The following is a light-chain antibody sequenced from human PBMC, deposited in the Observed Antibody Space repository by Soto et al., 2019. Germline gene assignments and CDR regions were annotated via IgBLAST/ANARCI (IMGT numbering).Light chain of an antibody. J-gene: IGLJ3*02. V-gene: IGLV1-44*01. CDR1: SSNIASNA. CDR2: SNN. CDR3: SAWDDGLNAGV. Sequence: QTVVTQPPSASGTPGQRGTISCSGSSSNIASNAVNWYQQLPGTAPKLLIYSNNQRPSGVPARFSGSKSGTSASLAISGLQSEDEADYYCSAWDDGLNAGVFGGGTKLTVL.